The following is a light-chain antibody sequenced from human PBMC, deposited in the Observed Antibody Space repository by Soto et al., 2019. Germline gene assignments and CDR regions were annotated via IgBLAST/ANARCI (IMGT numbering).Light chain of an antibody. V-gene: IGLV2-8*01. J-gene: IGLJ3*02. CDR3: SAYAGSNNLGV. CDR2: EVS. Sequence: QSALTQPPSASGSPGQSVTISCTGTSSDVGGYNYVSWYQQHPGKAPTLLIYEVSKRPSGVPDRFSGSKSGNTASLTVSGPQAEDEADYYCSAYAGSNNLGVFGGGTKLTVL. CDR1: SSDVGGYNY.